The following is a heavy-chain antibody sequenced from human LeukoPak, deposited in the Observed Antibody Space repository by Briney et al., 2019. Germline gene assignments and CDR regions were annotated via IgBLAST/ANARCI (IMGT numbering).Heavy chain of an antibody. V-gene: IGHV3-21*01. D-gene: IGHD6-19*01. CDR3: ARVGLYSSGWYGAFDI. J-gene: IGHJ3*02. CDR1: GFTFSSYS. CDR2: ISSSSSYI. Sequence: GGSLRLSCAASGFTFSSYSMNWVRQAPGKGLEWVSSISSSSSYIYYADSVKGRFTISRDNAKNSLYLQMTSLRAEDTAVYCCARVGLYSSGWYGAFDIWGQGTMVTVSS.